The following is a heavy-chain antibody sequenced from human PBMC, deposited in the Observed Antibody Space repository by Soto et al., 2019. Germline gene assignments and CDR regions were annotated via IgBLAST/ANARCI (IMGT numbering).Heavy chain of an antibody. CDR2: INAGNGNT. CDR3: ARDLRLDFGVVLPDYYYYGMDV. Sequence: ASVKVSCKASGYTFTSYAIHWVRQAPGQRLEWMGWINAGNGNTKYSQKFQGRVTMTRDTSTSTVYMELSSLRSEDTAVYYCARDLRLDFGVVLPDYYYYGMDVWGQRTTVTVSS. CDR1: GYTFTSYA. D-gene: IGHD3-3*01. J-gene: IGHJ6*02. V-gene: IGHV1-3*01.